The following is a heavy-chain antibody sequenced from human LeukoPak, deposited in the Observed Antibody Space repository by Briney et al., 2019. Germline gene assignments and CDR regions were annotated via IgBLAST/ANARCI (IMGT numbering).Heavy chain of an antibody. CDR3: ARGYYDILTGENYYYYYMDV. CDR1: GGSINSDSYY. D-gene: IGHD3-9*01. CDR2: ISYRGSI. V-gene: IGHV4-39*01. Sequence: SETLSLTCTVSGGSINSDSYYWGWIRQPPGKGLEWIATISYRGSIYYNPSLKSRVTISVDTSKNQISLRLRSVTAADTAVFYCARGYYDILTGENYYYYYMDVWGKGTTVTVSS. J-gene: IGHJ6*03.